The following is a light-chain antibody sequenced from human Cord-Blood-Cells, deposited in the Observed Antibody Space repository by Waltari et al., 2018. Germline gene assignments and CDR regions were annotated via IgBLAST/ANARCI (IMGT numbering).Light chain of an antibody. CDR1: QSIIIY. CDR3: QQSYSTLFT. Sequence: DIQRTPSPSFLSASVGDSVTITCRASQSIIIYLNWDLQKTGKAPKLLIYAASSLQSGVPSRFSGSGSGTDFPLTISSLQPEDFATYYCQQSYSTLFTFGPGTKVDIK. J-gene: IGKJ3*01. V-gene: IGKV1-39*01. CDR2: AAS.